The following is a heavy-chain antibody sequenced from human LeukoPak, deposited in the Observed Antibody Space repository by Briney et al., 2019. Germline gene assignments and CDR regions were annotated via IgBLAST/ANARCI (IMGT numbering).Heavy chain of an antibody. J-gene: IGHJ4*02. Sequence: ASVKVSCKASGYTFTDYYMNWVRQAPGQGLEWMGWINPNSGGTNYAQKFQGRVTMTRDTSISTAYMELSRLRSDDTAVYYCARSYELGGNYFDYWGEGTLVTVSS. CDR2: INPNSGGT. V-gene: IGHV1-2*02. CDR3: ARSYELGGNYFDY. D-gene: IGHD3-16*01. CDR1: GYTFTDYY.